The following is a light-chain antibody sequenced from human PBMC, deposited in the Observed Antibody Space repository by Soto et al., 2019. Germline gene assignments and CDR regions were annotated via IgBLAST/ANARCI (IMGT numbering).Light chain of an antibody. CDR3: SSYTSSSTVL. V-gene: IGLV2-18*02. Sequence: QSALTQPPSVSGSPGQSVTISCTGTSSDVGSYNRVSWYQQPPGTVPKLIIYEVSNRPSGVPDRFSGSKSGNTVSLTISGLQAEDEGDYYCSSYTSSSTVLFGGGTKLTVL. CDR2: EVS. J-gene: IGLJ2*01. CDR1: SSDVGSYNR.